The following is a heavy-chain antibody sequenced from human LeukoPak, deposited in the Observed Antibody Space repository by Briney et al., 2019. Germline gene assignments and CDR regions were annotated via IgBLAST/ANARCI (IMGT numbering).Heavy chain of an antibody. D-gene: IGHD3-9*01. CDR2: IRYDGSNK. J-gene: IGHJ4*02. CDR1: GFTFSSYG. CDR3: ATSPMTTARSYYDILTGYPDY. V-gene: IGHV3-30*02. Sequence: PGGSLRLSCAASGFTFSSYGMHWVRQAPGKGLEWVAFIRYDGSNKYYADSVKGRFTISRDNSKNTLYLQMNSLRAEDTAVYYCATSPMTTARSYYDILTGYPDYWGQGTLVTVSS.